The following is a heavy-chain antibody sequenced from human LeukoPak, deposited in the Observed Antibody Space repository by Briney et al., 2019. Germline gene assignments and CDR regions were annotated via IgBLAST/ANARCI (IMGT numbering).Heavy chain of an antibody. Sequence: GGSLRLSCAASGFTFSSYDMPWVRQATGKGLEWVSAIGTAGDTYYPGSVKGRFTISRENAKNSLYLQMNSLRAGDTAVYYCARGYCTNGVCYSPPGDGYYYYGMDVWGQGTTVTVSS. CDR3: ARGYCTNGVCYSPPGDGYYYYGMDV. D-gene: IGHD2-8*01. V-gene: IGHV3-13*01. CDR1: GFTFSSYD. J-gene: IGHJ6*02. CDR2: IGTAGDT.